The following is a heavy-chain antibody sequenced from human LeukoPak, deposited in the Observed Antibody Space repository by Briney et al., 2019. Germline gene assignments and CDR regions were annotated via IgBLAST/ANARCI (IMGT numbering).Heavy chain of an antibody. CDR1: GFTFSSYS. Sequence: AGGSLRLSCAASGFTFSSYSMNWVRQAPWKGLEWVSSISSTGIYIYYADSVKGRFTISRDNAKNSLFLQMNSLRAEDTAVYYCARGGVDSGYGLDYWGQGTLVTVSS. J-gene: IGHJ4*02. D-gene: IGHD5-12*01. V-gene: IGHV3-21*01. CDR2: ISSTGIYI. CDR3: ARGGVDSGYGLDY.